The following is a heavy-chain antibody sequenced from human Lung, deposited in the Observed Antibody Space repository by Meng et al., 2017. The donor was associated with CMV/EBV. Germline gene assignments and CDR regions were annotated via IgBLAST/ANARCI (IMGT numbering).Heavy chain of an antibody. CDR3: GRLTTPYGPIDN. Sequence: GGSXRLXXAATGFRLSDHSMTWVRQAPGKGLEWVSSISISSRYINYADSLQGRFTISRDNAKNSLYLQMNSLRVEDTAVYYCGRLTTPYGPIDNWGQGTPVXVSS. D-gene: IGHD4-17*01. J-gene: IGHJ4*02. CDR1: GFRLSDHS. CDR2: ISISSRYI. V-gene: IGHV3-21*01.